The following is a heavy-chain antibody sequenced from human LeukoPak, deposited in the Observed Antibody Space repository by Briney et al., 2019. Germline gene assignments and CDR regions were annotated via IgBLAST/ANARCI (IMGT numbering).Heavy chain of an antibody. D-gene: IGHD3-16*01. CDR3: AREIWGYDY. CDR2: IKEDGSEK. Sequence: GGSLRLSCAASRFTFSNYWMGWVRQAPGKGLEWVANIKEDGSEKYYVNSVKGRFTISRDNAKNALYLQMNSLRAEDTAVYYCAREIWGYDYWGQGSLVTVS. J-gene: IGHJ4*02. V-gene: IGHV3-7*01. CDR1: RFTFSNYW.